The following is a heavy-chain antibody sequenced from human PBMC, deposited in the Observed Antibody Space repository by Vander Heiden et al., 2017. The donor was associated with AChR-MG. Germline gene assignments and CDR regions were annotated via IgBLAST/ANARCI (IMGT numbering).Heavy chain of an antibody. CDR3: TNLYSSGWYYFDY. D-gene: IGHD6-19*01. CDR2: ISGSGGST. Sequence: EVQLLEYGGGLVQPGGSLRLSCAASGFTFSSYAMSWVRQAPGKGLEWVSAISGSGGSTYYADSVKGRFTISRDNSKNTLYLQMNSLRAEDTAVYYCTNLYSSGWYYFDYWGQGTLVTVSS. CDR1: GFTFSSYA. V-gene: IGHV3-23*01. J-gene: IGHJ4*02.